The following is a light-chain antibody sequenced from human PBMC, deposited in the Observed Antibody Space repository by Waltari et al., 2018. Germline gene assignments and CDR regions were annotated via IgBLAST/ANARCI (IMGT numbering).Light chain of an antibody. V-gene: IGKV3-15*01. J-gene: IGKJ1*01. CDR1: QGIHSD. CDR2: SAS. Sequence: EVVMTQSPATLSVSPGERATLSCRASQGIHSDLAWYQQKPGQPPRLLIYSASTRATGVPARFTGSGSGTEFTLTVSSPQPEDSAVYYCQQYNVWPPWTFGQGTKVEIK. CDR3: QQYNVWPPWT.